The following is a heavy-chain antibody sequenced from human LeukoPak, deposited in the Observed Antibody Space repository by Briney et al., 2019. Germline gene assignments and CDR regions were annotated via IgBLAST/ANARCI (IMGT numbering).Heavy chain of an antibody. CDR3: ARTVYDPNNWFDP. J-gene: IGHJ5*02. Sequence: SVKVSCKASGGTFSSYAISWVRQAPGQGLEWMGRIIPILGIANYAQKFQGRVTITADKSTSTAYMELSSLRSEDTAVYYCARTVYDPNNWFDPWGQGTLVTVSS. D-gene: IGHD3-3*01. CDR1: GGTFSSYA. CDR2: IIPILGIA. V-gene: IGHV1-69*04.